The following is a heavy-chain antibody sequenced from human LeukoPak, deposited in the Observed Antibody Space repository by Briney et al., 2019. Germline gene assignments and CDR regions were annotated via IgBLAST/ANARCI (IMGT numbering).Heavy chain of an antibody. CDR3: ARLAYCGGDYTCWFDP. V-gene: IGHV4-39*01. J-gene: IGHJ5*02. CDR1: GGSISSSSYY. D-gene: IGHD2-21*02. Sequence: PSETLSLTCTVSGGSISSSSYYWGWIRQPPGKGLEWIGSIYYSGSTYYNPSLKSRVTISVDTSKNQFSLKLSSVTAPATAVYYCARLAYCGGDYTCWFDPWGQGTLVTVSS. CDR2: IYYSGST.